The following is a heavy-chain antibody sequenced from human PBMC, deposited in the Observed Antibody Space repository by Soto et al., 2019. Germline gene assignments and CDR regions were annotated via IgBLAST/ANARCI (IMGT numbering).Heavy chain of an antibody. V-gene: IGHV3-23*01. CDR2: ISASGEST. J-gene: IGHJ4*01. CDR3: AKVAPRANGWYSLDY. CDR1: GFTFNSYD. D-gene: IGHD6-19*01. Sequence: PLGSLRLSWAPCGFTFNSYDMGWVRQAPGRGLEWVSGISASGESTQYADSVKGRFTISRDNSKNTLYLQMSSLRAEDTAVYYCAKVAPRANGWYSLDYWGHGTLVTVS.